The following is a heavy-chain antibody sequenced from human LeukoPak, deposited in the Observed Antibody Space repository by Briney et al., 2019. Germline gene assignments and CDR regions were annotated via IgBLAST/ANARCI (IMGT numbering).Heavy chain of an antibody. J-gene: IGHJ6*02. CDR1: GFTFSSYS. D-gene: IGHD3-10*01. Sequence: GGSLRLSCAASGFTFSSYSMNWVRQAPGKGLEWVSSISSSSSYIYYADSVKGRFTISRDNAKNSLYLQMNSLRAEDTAVYYCARFARFGELLPSSGMDVWGQGTTVTVSS. V-gene: IGHV3-21*01. CDR2: ISSSSSYI. CDR3: ARFARFGELLPSSGMDV.